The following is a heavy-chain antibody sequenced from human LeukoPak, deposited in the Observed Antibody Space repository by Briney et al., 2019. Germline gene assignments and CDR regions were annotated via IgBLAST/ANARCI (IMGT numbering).Heavy chain of an antibody. V-gene: IGHV3-23*01. J-gene: IGHJ4*02. CDR2: ISTSGRT. Sequence: GGSLRLSCADSGFTFSSYAMSWVRQAPGKGLEWVSLISTSGRTHYADSVQGRFTISRDNSKSTLSLHMNSLRAEDTAVYYCARGLDSSGYYHVVDSWGQGALVTVSS. CDR1: GFTFSSYA. CDR3: ARGLDSSGYYHVVDS. D-gene: IGHD3-22*01.